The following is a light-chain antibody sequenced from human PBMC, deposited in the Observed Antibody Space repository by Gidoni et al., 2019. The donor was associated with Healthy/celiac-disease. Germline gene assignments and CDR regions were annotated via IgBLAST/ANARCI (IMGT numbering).Light chain of an antibody. CDR2: DAS. V-gene: IGKV1-5*01. Sequence: DIQMTQSPSTLSASVGDRVTITCRASQSISSWLAWYQQKPGKAPKLLIYDASSLESGVPSRFSGSGSGTEFTLTISSMQPDDFATYDCQQYKSYPLTFGGGTKVEIK. CDR3: QQYKSYPLT. J-gene: IGKJ4*02. CDR1: QSISSW.